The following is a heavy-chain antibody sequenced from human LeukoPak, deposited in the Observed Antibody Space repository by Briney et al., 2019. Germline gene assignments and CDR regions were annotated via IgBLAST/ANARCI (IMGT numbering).Heavy chain of an antibody. V-gene: IGHV4-61*01. D-gene: IGHD3-3*01. CDR2: IYYSGST. Sequence: SETLSLTCTVSGGSISSGSYYWSWIRQPPGKGLEWIGYIYYSGSTNYNPSLKSQVTISVDTSKNQFSLKLSSVTAADTAVYYCARGPNLEFDYWGQGTLVTVSS. CDR1: GGSISSGSYY. CDR3: ARGPNLEFDY. J-gene: IGHJ4*02.